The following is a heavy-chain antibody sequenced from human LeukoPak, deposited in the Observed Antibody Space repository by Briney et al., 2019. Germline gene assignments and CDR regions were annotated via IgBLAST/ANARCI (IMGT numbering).Heavy chain of an antibody. CDR1: GFTFSNHW. CDR3: AREKHFGEFGGGRPFDS. V-gene: IGHV3-7*01. Sequence: GGSLRLSCVVSGFTFSNHWMTWVRQAPGKGLEWVANIKEDGSEIYYVDSVEGRFTISRDNAKNSLYLQMNSLRTEDTAVYSCAREKHFGEFGGGRPFDSWGQGTLVTVSS. J-gene: IGHJ4*02. CDR2: IKEDGSEI. D-gene: IGHD3-10*01.